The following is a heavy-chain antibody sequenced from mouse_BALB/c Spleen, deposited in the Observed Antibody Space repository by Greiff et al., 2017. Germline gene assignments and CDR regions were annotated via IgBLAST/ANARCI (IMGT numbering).Heavy chain of an antibody. CDR2: ISYCGST. Sequence: EVQLQQSGPSLVKPSQTLSLTFSVSGDSITSGYWTWIRKFPGNKLEYMGYISYCGSTYYNPSLKSRISITRDTSKNQYYLQLNSGTTEDTATYYCARGGYYDAMDYWGQGTSVTVSS. V-gene: IGHV3-8*02. CDR1: GDSITSGY. D-gene: IGHD2-2*01. CDR3: ARGGYYDAMDY. J-gene: IGHJ4*01.